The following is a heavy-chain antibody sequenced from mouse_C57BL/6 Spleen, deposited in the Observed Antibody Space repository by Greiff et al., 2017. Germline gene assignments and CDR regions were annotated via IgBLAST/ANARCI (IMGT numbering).Heavy chain of an antibody. Sequence: QVQLQQPGAELVMPGASVKLSCKASGYTFTSYWMPWVKQRPGQGLEWIGEIDPSDSYTNYNQKFKGKSTLTVDKSSSPAYMQLSCLTSEVSSAYYCARGDWPGAIDYWGQGTSVTVSS. CDR3: ARGDWPGAIDY. CDR1: GYTFTSYW. CDR2: IDPSDSYT. V-gene: IGHV1-69*01. D-gene: IGHD3-3*01. J-gene: IGHJ4*01.